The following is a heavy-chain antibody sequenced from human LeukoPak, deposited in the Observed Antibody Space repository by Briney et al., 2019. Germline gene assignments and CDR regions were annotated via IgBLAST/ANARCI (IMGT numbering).Heavy chain of an antibody. D-gene: IGHD6-19*01. CDR3: AGERGEEYSSGWYKTNFSYN. CDR1: GGSISSGSYY. CDR2: GDYSGGT. V-gene: IGHV4-39*07. Sequence: SQTLSLTCTVSGGSISSGSYYWSWIRQPPGKGLEWIATGDYSGGTYYNPSLESRVAISADMSKNQISLQLTSVTGADTAVYYCAGERGEEYSSGWYKTNFSYNWGQEVRVTVSS. J-gene: IGHJ4*02.